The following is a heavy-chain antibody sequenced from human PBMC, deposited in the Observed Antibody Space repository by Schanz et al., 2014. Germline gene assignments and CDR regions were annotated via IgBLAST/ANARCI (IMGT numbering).Heavy chain of an antibody. Sequence: EVQLLESGGGLVQPGGSLRLSCAASGFTFTNYAMTWVRQAPGKGLEWVSGISGSGGSTYDADSVKGRFTIARDNSKNTLYLQMNSLTAEDTAVYYCAEDHAGSDILTALGNWGQGALVNVSS. J-gene: IGHJ4*02. V-gene: IGHV3-23*01. CDR2: ISGSGGST. D-gene: IGHD3-9*01. CDR1: GFTFTNYA. CDR3: AEDHAGSDILTALGN.